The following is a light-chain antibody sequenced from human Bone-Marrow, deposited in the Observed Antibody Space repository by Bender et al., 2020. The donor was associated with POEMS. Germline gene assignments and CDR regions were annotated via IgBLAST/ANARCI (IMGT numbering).Light chain of an antibody. V-gene: IGLV3-10*01. CDR3: YSPDTSNNPV. J-gene: IGLJ2*01. Sequence: SYELTQPPSVSVSPGQTATITCSGDALPKKYGYWYQQKSGQAPVLVIYEDTKRASGIPHRFSGSISGTTITLTISGAQMEDEADYYCYSPDTSNNPVFGGGTKLTVL. CDR2: EDT. CDR1: ALPKKY.